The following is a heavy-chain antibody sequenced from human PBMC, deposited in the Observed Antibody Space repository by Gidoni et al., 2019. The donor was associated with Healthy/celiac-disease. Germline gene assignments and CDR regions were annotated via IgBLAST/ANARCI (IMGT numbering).Heavy chain of an antibody. Sequence: EVQLLESGGGLVQPGGSLRLSCAASGFTFSSYAMSWVRQAPGKGLEWVSAISGSGGSTYYADSVKGRFTISRDNSKNTLYLQMNSLRAEDTAVYYCANARVGATPYYYYYYGMDVWGQGTTVTVSS. CDR1: GFTFSSYA. J-gene: IGHJ6*02. CDR3: ANARVGATPYYYYYYGMDV. CDR2: ISGSGGST. D-gene: IGHD1-26*01. V-gene: IGHV3-23*01.